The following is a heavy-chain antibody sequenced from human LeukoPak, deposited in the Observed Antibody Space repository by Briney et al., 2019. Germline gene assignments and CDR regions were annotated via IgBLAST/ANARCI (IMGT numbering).Heavy chain of an antibody. J-gene: IGHJ3*02. Sequence: SETLSPTCAVYGGPFSGYYWSWIRQPPGKGLEWIGEINHSGSTNYNPSLKSRVTISVDTSKNQFSLKLSSVTAADTAVYYCARAVAARDDDAFDIWGQGTMVTVSS. CDR3: ARAVAARDDDAFDI. D-gene: IGHD6-19*01. CDR1: GGPFSGYY. CDR2: INHSGST. V-gene: IGHV4-34*01.